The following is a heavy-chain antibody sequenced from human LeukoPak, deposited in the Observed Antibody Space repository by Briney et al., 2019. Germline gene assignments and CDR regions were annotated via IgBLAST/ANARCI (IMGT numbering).Heavy chain of an antibody. D-gene: IGHD1/OR15-1a*01. CDR1: GFTFTDSA. CDR3: AKGANNAPLDY. V-gene: IGHV3-23*01. CDR2: ISTGGGIT. Sequence: GGSLRLSCAASGFTFTDSAMTWVRQAPGKGLEWISAISTGGGITIYTDSVKGRFTMSRDNSKNTLYLQMNSLRAEDTALYYCAKGANNAPLDYWGRGTLVTVSS. J-gene: IGHJ4*02.